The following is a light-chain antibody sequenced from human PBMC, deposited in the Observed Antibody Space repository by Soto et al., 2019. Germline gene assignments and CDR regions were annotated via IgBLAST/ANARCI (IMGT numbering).Light chain of an antibody. V-gene: IGKV3-11*01. CDR2: GAS. Sequence: IVLTQSPATLSVSPGDRVTLSCRASQSVRSNSAWYQQKPGQAPRLLLYGASIRATGIPARFSGSGSGTDFTLTISSLEPEDFAVYYCQQRSNWLWTFGQGTKVDIK. CDR1: QSVRSN. J-gene: IGKJ1*01. CDR3: QQRSNWLWT.